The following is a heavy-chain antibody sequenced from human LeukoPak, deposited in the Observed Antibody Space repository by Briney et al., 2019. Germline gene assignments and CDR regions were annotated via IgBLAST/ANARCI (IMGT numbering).Heavy chain of an antibody. CDR2: INHSGST. Sequence: PSETLSLTCAVYGGSFSGYYWSWIRQPPGKGLEWIGEINHSGSTNYNPSLKSRVTISVDTSKNQFSLKLSSVTAADTGVYYCARGARGYCSSTSCYGNYYYYYGMDVWGQGTTVTVSS. CDR1: GGSFSGYY. J-gene: IGHJ6*02. CDR3: ARGARGYCSSTSCYGNYYYYYGMDV. D-gene: IGHD2-2*03. V-gene: IGHV4-34*01.